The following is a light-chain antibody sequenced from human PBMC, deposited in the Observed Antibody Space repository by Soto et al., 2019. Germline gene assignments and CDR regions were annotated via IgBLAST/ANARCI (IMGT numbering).Light chain of an antibody. CDR2: AAS. CDR3: QQRYSTPRT. J-gene: IGKJ2*01. CDR1: QSISSY. V-gene: IGKV1-39*01. Sequence: DIQMTQSPSSLSASVGDRVTITCRASQSISSYLNWYQQKPGKAPKLLIYAASSLQSGVPSRFSGSGSGTDVTLTISSLQPEDFATNYCQQRYSTPRTFGQGTELELK.